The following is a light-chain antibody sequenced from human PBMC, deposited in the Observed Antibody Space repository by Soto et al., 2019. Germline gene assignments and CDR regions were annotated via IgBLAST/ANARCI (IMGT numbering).Light chain of an antibody. CDR3: QQYGSSFAT. J-gene: IGKJ1*01. Sequence: EIVLTQSPGTLSLSPGERATLSCRASQSVSSNLAWYRQTPDQAPRLLIYGASTRATDTPARFSGSGSGTDFTLTISRVEPADFAVYYCQQYGSSFATFGQGTQVE. CDR2: GAS. V-gene: IGKV3-20*01. CDR1: QSVSSN.